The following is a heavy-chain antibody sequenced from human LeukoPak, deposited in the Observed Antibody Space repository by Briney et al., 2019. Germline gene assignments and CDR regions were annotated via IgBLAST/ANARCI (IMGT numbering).Heavy chain of an antibody. CDR2: ISSSGSTI. CDR3: AREPTVVVVAALFRVSNWFDP. CDR1: GFTFSDYY. Sequence: PGGSLRLSCAASGFTFSDYYMSWIRQAPGKGLEWVSYISSSGSTIYYADSVKGRFTISRDNAKNSLCLQMNSLRAEDTAVYYCAREPTVVVVAALFRVSNWFDPWGQGTLVTVSS. D-gene: IGHD2-15*01. V-gene: IGHV3-11*04. J-gene: IGHJ5*02.